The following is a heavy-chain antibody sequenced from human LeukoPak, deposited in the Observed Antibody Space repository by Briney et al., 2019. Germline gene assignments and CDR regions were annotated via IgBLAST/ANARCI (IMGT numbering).Heavy chain of an antibody. J-gene: IGHJ5*02. V-gene: IGHV3-30*18. CDR2: ISYDGSNK. D-gene: IGHD2-2*01. Sequence: PGGSLRLSCAASGFTFSSYAMSWVRQAPGKGLEWVAVISYDGSNKYYADSVKGRFTISRDNSKNTLFLQMNSLRAEDTAVYYCAKDSEYQLLNNLFDPWGQGTLVTVSS. CDR1: GFTFSSYA. CDR3: AKDSEYQLLNNLFDP.